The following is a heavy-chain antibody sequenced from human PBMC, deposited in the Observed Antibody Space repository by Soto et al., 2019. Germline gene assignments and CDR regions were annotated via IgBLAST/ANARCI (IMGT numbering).Heavy chain of an antibody. CDR2: ISYDGSNK. CDR3: AKDGSLNGFDI. V-gene: IGHV3-30*18. J-gene: IGHJ3*02. D-gene: IGHD2-2*03. Sequence: QVQLVESGGGVVQPGRSLRLSCAASGFTFSSYGMHWVRQAPGKGLEWVAVISYDGSNKYYADSVKGRFTISRDNSKNTLYLQMNSLRAEDTAVYYCAKDGSLNGFDIWGQGTMVTFSS. CDR1: GFTFSSYG.